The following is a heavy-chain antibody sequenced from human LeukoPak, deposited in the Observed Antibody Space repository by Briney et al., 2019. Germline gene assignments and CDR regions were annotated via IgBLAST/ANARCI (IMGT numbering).Heavy chain of an antibody. J-gene: IGHJ4*02. CDR1: GYTFTSYG. V-gene: IGHV1-18*01. D-gene: IGHD3-16*02. Sequence: GASVKVSCKASGYTFTSYGISWVRQAPGQGLGGLGGTSPTSGTTNYAQKLQGRVTMTTDTSTSTAYMELRSLRSDDTAVYYCARVGPDHYDYVWGSYRSYYFDYWGQGTLVTVSS. CDR2: TSPTSGTT. CDR3: ARVGPDHYDYVWGSYRSYYFDY.